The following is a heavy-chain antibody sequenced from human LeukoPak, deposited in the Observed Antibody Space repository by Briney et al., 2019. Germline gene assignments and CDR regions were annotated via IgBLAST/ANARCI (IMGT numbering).Heavy chain of an antibody. CDR2: IRYDGSNK. D-gene: IGHD3-3*01. CDR3: AKDIGHLDWSGYSPFDY. V-gene: IGHV3-30*02. J-gene: IGHJ4*02. Sequence: PGGSLRLSCAASGFTFSSYGMHWVRQAPGKGLEWVAFIRYDGSNKYYADSVKGRFTISRDNSKNTLYLQMNSLRAEDTAVYYCAKDIGHLDWSGYSPFDYWGQGTLVTVSS. CDR1: GFTFSSYG.